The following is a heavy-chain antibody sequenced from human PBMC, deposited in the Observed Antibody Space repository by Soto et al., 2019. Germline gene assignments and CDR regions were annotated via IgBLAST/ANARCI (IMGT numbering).Heavy chain of an antibody. D-gene: IGHD3-3*01. CDR2: MYPGDSDT. J-gene: IGHJ4*02. V-gene: IGHV5-51*01. CDR1: GYDFDTNW. CDR3: ARLPRDCNKTSCYYADH. Sequence: GESLKISCKGSGYDFDTNWFGWVRQLPGRGLEWVGIMYPGDSDTRYNPSLQGHVTLSVDVTVSTAFLQWRSLETSDTGMYFCARLPRDCNKTSCYYADHWGQGTQVTVSS.